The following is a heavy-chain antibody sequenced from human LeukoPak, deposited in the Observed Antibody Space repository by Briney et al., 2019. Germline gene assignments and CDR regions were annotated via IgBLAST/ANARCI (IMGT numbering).Heavy chain of an antibody. CDR3: ARDRGTYFDY. Sequence: SETLSLTCTVSGGSISSYYWSWIRQPPGKGLEWIGYIYYSGSTNYNPSLKSRVTISVDTSKNHFSLKLSSVTAADTAVYYCARDRGTYFDYWGQGTLVTVSS. D-gene: IGHD1-26*01. CDR2: IYYSGST. V-gene: IGHV4-59*01. CDR1: GGSISSYY. J-gene: IGHJ4*02.